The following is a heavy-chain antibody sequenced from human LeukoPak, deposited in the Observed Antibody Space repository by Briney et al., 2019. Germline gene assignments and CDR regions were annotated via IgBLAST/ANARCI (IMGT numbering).Heavy chain of an antibody. CDR3: AKLGNGNVWGTYRDNWFDP. CDR2: ISGNGSST. Sequence: GGSLRLSCVGSGFTFSNYAVTWVRQAPGKGLEWVSGISGNGSSTYYADSVKGQFTISRDNSKNAVYLQVNSLSAEDTAVYYCAKLGNGNVWGTYRDNWFDPWGQGTLVTVSS. CDR1: GFTFSNYA. V-gene: IGHV3-23*01. D-gene: IGHD3-16*02. J-gene: IGHJ5*02.